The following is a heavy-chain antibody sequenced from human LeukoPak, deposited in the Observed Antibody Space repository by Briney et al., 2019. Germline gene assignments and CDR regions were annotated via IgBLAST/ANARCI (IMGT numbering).Heavy chain of an antibody. V-gene: IGHV3-23*01. CDR1: GFTFSDYA. CDR3: AKGPRGNSWYHFDY. D-gene: IGHD6-13*01. CDR2: ITGSAGST. Sequence: GGSLRLSCAASGFTFSDYAMSWVRQTPGKGLEWVSTITGSAGSTKYADSVKGRCTISRDNSKDTLFLQMNSLRDEDTALYYCAKGPRGNSWYHFDYWGQRTLVTVSS. J-gene: IGHJ4*02.